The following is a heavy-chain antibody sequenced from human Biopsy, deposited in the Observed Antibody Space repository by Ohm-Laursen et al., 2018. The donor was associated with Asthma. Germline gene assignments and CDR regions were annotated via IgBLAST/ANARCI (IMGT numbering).Heavy chain of an antibody. CDR2: NYSGDNT. Sequence: LRLSCTASGFSVSTKYMSWVRQAPGKGLEWVSLNYSGDNTYYADSVKGRFTISRDHSKLYLQMNNLRAEDTAVYHCARISRLGYNSLDYGMDVWGQGTTVTVSS. D-gene: IGHD5-24*01. V-gene: IGHV3-53*01. CDR1: GFSVSTKY. J-gene: IGHJ6*02. CDR3: ARISRLGYNSLDYGMDV.